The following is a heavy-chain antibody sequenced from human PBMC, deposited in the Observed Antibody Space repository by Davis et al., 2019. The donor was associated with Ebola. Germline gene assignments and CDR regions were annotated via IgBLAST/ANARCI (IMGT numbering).Heavy chain of an antibody. V-gene: IGHV3-21*04. D-gene: IGHD2-2*02. CDR3: AKGGVLVPAAIDPYYYYYGMDV. CDR1: GFTFSSYS. J-gene: IGHJ6*02. Sequence: GESLKISCAASGFTFSSYSMNWVRQAPGKGLEWVSSISSSSSYIYYADSVKGRFTISRDNSKNTLYLQMNSLRAEDTAVYYCAKGGVLVPAAIDPYYYYYGMDVWGQGTTVTVSS. CDR2: ISSSSSYI.